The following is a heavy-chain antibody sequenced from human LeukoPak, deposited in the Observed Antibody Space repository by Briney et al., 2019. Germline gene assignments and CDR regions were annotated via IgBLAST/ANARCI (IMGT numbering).Heavy chain of an antibody. CDR1: GFTFSSYS. D-gene: IGHD2-21*02. CDR3: ARDPIVVVTAGGYFDY. V-gene: IGHV3-21*01. J-gene: IGHJ4*02. CDR2: ISSSSSYI. Sequence: GGSLRLSCAASGFTFSSYSMNWVRQAPGKGLEWFSSISSSSSYIYYADSVKGRFTISRDSAKNSLYLQMNSLRAEDTAVYYCARDPIVVVTAGGYFDYWGQGTLVTVSS.